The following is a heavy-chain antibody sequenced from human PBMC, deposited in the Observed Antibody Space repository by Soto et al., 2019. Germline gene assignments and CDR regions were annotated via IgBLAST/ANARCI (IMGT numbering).Heavy chain of an antibody. V-gene: IGHV1-18*01. CDR2: ISPYTGNT. J-gene: IGHJ6*02. Sequence: QVQLVQSGDEVKKPGASVKVSCKASGYIFVNYGIAWVRQAPGQGLEWMGWISPYTGNTHSASKVQGRLTMTTDTSTRTAYMHLGSVTFDDTVVYYCLMVHKYVTPPPQDVWRQGTTVTVYS. CDR3: LMVHKYVTPPPQDV. CDR1: GYIFVNYG. D-gene: IGHD3-16*02.